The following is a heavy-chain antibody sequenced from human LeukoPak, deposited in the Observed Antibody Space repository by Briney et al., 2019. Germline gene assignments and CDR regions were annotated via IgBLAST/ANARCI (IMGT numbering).Heavy chain of an antibody. CDR1: GFTFSSCA. Sequence: GSLRLSCAASGFTFSSCAMSWVRQAPGKGLEWVSAISGSGGSTYYADSVKGRFTISRDNSKNTLYLQMNSLRAEDTAVYYCAKVSYCSSTSCYRATDYWGQGTLVTVSS. CDR3: AKVSYCSSTSCYRATDY. V-gene: IGHV3-23*01. J-gene: IGHJ4*02. CDR2: ISGSGGST. D-gene: IGHD2-2*02.